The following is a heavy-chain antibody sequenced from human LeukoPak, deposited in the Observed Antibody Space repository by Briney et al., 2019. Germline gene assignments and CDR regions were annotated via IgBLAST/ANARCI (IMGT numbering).Heavy chain of an antibody. CDR1: EFTFKDYA. Sequence: GSLRLSCEVSEFTFKDYAITWVRQAPGKGLEWVSSIAGGGTNTYYADSVKGRFTLSRDNSKNTLYLQMDSLRAADTAVYYCARGLEGIYYDFWSGYSPNAFDIWGQGTMVTVSS. CDR2: IAGGGTNT. J-gene: IGHJ3*02. D-gene: IGHD3-3*01. V-gene: IGHV3-23*01. CDR3: ARGLEGIYYDFWSGYSPNAFDI.